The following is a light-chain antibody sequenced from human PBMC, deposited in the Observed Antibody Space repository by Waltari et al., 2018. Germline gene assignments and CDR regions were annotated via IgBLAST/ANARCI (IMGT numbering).Light chain of an antibody. CDR3: QAWGSSTEVV. CDR2: QDD. J-gene: IGLJ3*02. CDR1: NLGDTY. Sequence: SYELTQPPSVSVSPGQTASIPCSGPNLGDTYASWYQHKPGQSPVLVIYQDDRRPSGVPERFSGSNSGNTATLTISGTQAMDEADFYCQAWGSSTEVVFGGGTKLTVL. V-gene: IGLV3-1*01.